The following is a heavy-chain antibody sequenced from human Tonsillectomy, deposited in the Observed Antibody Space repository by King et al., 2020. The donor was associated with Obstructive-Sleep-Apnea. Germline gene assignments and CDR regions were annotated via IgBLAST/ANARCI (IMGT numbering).Heavy chain of an antibody. V-gene: IGHV4-34*01. D-gene: IGHD6-19*01. CDR3: ARGLSRWLVSTAAQPRTRGLGY. Sequence: HVQLQQWGAGLLKPSETLSLTCAVYGGSFSGYYWSWIRQPPGKGLEWIGEINHSGSTNYNPSLKSRVTISVDTSKNQFSLKLSSVTAADTAVYYCARGLSRWLVSTAAQPRTRGLGYWGQGTLVTVSS. CDR2: INHSGST. J-gene: IGHJ4*02. CDR1: GGSFSGYY.